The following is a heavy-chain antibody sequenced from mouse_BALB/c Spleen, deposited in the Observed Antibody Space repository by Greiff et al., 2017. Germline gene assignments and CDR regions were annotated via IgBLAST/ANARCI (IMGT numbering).Heavy chain of an antibody. CDR1: GFTFSSYA. CDR3: ARGGETEFAY. J-gene: IGHJ3*01. V-gene: IGHV5-6-5*01. CDR2: ISSGGST. Sequence: EVQGVESGGGLVKPGGSLKLSCAASGFTFSSYAMSWVRQTPEKRLEWVASISSGGSTYYPDSVKGRFTISRDNARNILYLQMSSLRSEDTAMYYCARGGETEFAYWGQGTLVTVSA.